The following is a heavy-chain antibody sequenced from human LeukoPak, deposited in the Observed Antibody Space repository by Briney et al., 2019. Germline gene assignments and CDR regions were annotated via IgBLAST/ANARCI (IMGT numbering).Heavy chain of an antibody. D-gene: IGHD2-15*01. CDR1: NGPIGNYY. Sequence: PSETLSLTCSVSNGPIGNYYWSWIRQPPGKELEWIGFIYNSGSTRYNPSLKSRVTISVDTSKNQFSLKLSSVTAADTAVYYCAIILMENWFDPWGQGTLVTVSS. J-gene: IGHJ5*02. CDR3: AIILMENWFDP. V-gene: IGHV4-59*12. CDR2: IYNSGST.